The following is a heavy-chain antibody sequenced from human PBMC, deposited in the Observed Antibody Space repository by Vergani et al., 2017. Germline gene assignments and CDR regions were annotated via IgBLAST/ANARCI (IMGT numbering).Heavy chain of an antibody. CDR1: GYTFTSYY. CDR2: INPSGGST. V-gene: IGHV1-46*01. Sequence: QVQLVQSGPEVKKPGASVKVSCKASGYTFTSYYMHWVRQAPGQGLEWMGIINPSGGSTSYAQKFQGRVTMTRDTSTSTVYMELSSLRSEDTAVYYCARDSRYCSSTSCYVGRDWFDPWGQGTLVTVSS. J-gene: IGHJ5*02. CDR3: ARDSRYCSSTSCYVGRDWFDP. D-gene: IGHD2-2*01.